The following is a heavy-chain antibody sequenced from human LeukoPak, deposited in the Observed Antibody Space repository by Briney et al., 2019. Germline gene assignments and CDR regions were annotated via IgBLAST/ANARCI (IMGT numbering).Heavy chain of an antibody. CDR3: ARVTYSTSPTPFDY. Sequence: GGSLRLSCAASGFTFSRYTMFGVRQAPEKGLEWISYISSSGSAIYYADSVKGRFTISRDNAKNSLYLQMNSLRAEDTAVYYCARVTYSTSPTPFDYWGQGTLVTVSS. CDR2: ISSSGSAI. J-gene: IGHJ4*02. V-gene: IGHV3-48*01. CDR1: GFTFSRYT. D-gene: IGHD6-6*01.